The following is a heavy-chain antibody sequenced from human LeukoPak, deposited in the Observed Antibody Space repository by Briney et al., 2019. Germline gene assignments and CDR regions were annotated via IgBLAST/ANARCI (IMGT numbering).Heavy chain of an antibody. CDR1: GFTFSNYA. Sequence: GGSLRLSCAASGFTFSNYAMSWVRQAPGKGLEWVSAISGRGGSTYYGDSVKGRFTISRDNSKNTLYLQMNSLRAEDTAVYYCARDFTSGRFDPWGQGTLVTVSS. CDR2: ISGRGGST. CDR3: ARDFTSGRFDP. J-gene: IGHJ5*02. D-gene: IGHD3-16*01. V-gene: IGHV3-23*01.